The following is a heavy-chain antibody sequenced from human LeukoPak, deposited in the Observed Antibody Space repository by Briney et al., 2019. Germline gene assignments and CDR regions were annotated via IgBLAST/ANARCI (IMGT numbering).Heavy chain of an antibody. Sequence: SETLSLTCIVSGGSISTYYWSWIRQPPGKGLEWIGYIYTSGNTDYNPSLKSRVTISVDTSKNQFSLRLISVTAADTAVYYCAGLPVRVDNYFPYWGQGTLVTV. CDR1: GGSISTYY. J-gene: IGHJ4*02. V-gene: IGHV4-4*09. CDR2: IYTSGNT. CDR3: AGLPVRVDNYFPY. D-gene: IGHD5-12*01.